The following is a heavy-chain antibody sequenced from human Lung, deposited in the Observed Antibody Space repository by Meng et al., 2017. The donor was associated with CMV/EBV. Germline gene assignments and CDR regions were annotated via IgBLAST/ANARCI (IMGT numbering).Heavy chain of an antibody. D-gene: IGHD6-13*01. V-gene: IGHV4-59*08. Sequence: GSLRPSCTVPGGSISSYYWSWTRQPPGKGLEWIGYIYYSGSTNYNPSLKSRVTISVDTSKNQFSLKLSSVTAADTAVYYCARPGAAAETEGFDLWGRGTLVTVSS. J-gene: IGHJ2*01. CDR1: GGSISSYY. CDR2: IYYSGST. CDR3: ARPGAAAETEGFDL.